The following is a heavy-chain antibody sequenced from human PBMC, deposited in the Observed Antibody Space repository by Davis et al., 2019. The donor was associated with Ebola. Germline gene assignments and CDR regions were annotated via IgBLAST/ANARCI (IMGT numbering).Heavy chain of an antibody. J-gene: IGHJ4*02. CDR1: GFTFSIYT. Sequence: GGSLRLSCAASGFTFSIYTMNWVRQAPGKGLEWVSSISSSSTYIYYADSVKGRFTISRDNAKNSLYLQMNSLRGEDTAVYYCARDPQQVADYWGQRTLVTVSS. CDR3: ARDPQQVADY. D-gene: IGHD6-13*01. V-gene: IGHV3-21*01. CDR2: ISSSSTYI.